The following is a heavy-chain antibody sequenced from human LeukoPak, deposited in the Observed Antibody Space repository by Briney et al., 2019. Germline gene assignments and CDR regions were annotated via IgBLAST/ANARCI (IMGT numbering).Heavy chain of an antibody. V-gene: IGHV3-48*01. J-gene: IGHJ4*02. D-gene: IGHD5-12*01. CDR3: AREDASGLDY. CDR1: GFTFSSYD. Sequence: GGSLRLSCAASGFTFSSYDMNWVRQAPGKGLEWVSYISSSSSTIYYADSVKGRFTISRDNATNSLYLQMNSLRAEDTAVYYCAREDASGLDYWGQGTLVIVSS. CDR2: ISSSSSTI.